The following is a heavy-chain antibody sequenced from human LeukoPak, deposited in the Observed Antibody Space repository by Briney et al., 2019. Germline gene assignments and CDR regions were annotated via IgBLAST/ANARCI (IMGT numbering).Heavy chain of an antibody. V-gene: IGHV4-4*07. Sequence: SETLSLTCTVSGGSISSYYWSWIRQPAGKGLEWIGRIYTSGSTNYKPYLKSRVTMSVDTSKNPFSLKLSSVTAADTAVYYCARDIGYYGSGSLDYWGQGTLVTVSS. CDR3: ARDIGYYGSGSLDY. CDR2: IYTSGST. J-gene: IGHJ4*02. CDR1: GGSISSYY. D-gene: IGHD3-10*01.